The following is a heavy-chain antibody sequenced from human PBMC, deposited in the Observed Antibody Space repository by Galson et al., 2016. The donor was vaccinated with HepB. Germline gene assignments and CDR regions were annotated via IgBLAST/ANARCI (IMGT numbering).Heavy chain of an antibody. V-gene: IGHV1-8*01. CDR1: GNTFTSYD. Sequence: VKVSCKASGNTFTSYDINWVRQATGQGLEWMGWMNPNSGFTGYAQKFQGRVTMTRNTSIGTAYMEVRSLRSKDTAVYYCAGSACGYSYICEADYWGQGTLVTVSS. CDR2: MNPNSGFT. CDR3: AGSACGYSYICEADY. J-gene: IGHJ4*02. D-gene: IGHD5-18*01.